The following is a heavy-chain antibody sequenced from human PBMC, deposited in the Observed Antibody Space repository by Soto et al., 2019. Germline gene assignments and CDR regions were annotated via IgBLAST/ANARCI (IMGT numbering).Heavy chain of an antibody. CDR3: ARRGMGSSGWYHYFDY. CDR1: GGSISSYY. D-gene: IGHD6-19*01. CDR2: IYYSGST. Sequence: SETLSLTCTVSGGSISSYYWSWIRQPPGKGLEWIGYIYYSGSTNYNPSLKSRVTISVDTSKNQFSLKLSSVTAADTAVYYCARRGMGSSGWYHYFDYWGQGTLVTVSS. J-gene: IGHJ4*02. V-gene: IGHV4-59*08.